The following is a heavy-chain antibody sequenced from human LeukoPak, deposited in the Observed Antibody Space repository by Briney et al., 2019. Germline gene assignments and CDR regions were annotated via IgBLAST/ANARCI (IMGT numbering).Heavy chain of an antibody. Sequence: SETLSLTCAVYGGSFSGYYWSWIRQPPGKGLEWIGEINHSGSTNYNPSLKSRVTISVDTSKNQFSLKLSSVTAADTAVYYCARDRQSWGQGTLVTVSS. V-gene: IGHV4-34*01. J-gene: IGHJ5*02. CDR3: ARDRQS. D-gene: IGHD3-16*02. CDR2: INHSGST. CDR1: GGSFSGYY.